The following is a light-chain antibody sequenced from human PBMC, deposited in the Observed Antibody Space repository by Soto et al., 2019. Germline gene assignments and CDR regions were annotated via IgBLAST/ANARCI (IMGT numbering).Light chain of an antibody. J-gene: IGKJ2*01. CDR3: QQYNAYPPYT. CDR1: QSLSSW. Sequence: DIQMTQSPSTLSASVGDRVTITCRASQSLSSWLAWYQQKPGKAPKLLIYKASTLESGVPSRFSGSGSGTEFTLTISNLQPDDFATYYCQQYNAYPPYTFGQGTKLEIK. CDR2: KAS. V-gene: IGKV1-5*03.